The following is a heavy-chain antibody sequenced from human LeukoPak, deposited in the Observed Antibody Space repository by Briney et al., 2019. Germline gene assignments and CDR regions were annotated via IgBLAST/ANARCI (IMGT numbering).Heavy chain of an antibody. J-gene: IGHJ3*02. CDR2: ISGSGGST. V-gene: IGHV3-23*01. Sequence: GGSLRLSCAASGFTFSSYAMSWVRQAPGKGLEWVSAISGSGGSTCYADSVKGRFTISRDNSKNTLYLQMNSLRAEDTAVYYCAKDLGIAAAGKGIDAFDIWGQGTMVTVSS. CDR3: AKDLGIAAAGKGIDAFDI. D-gene: IGHD6-13*01. CDR1: GFTFSSYA.